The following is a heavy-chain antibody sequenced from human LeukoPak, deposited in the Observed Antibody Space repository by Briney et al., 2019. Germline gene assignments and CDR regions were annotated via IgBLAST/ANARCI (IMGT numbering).Heavy chain of an antibody. V-gene: IGHV1-2*02. J-gene: IGHJ6*02. D-gene: IGHD3-9*01. CDR2: INPDTGVT. Sequence: ASVKVSCKGFGFSLTSYYMYWIRQAPGQGLEWMGWINPDTGVTRYAQKFLGRVTMTRDTSTSTVYMELSSLRSEDTAVYYCARYDISESYGMDVWGQGTTVTVSS. CDR3: ARYDISESYGMDV. CDR1: GFSLTSYY.